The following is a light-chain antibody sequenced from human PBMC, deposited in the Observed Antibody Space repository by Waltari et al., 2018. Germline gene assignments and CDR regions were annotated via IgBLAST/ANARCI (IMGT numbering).Light chain of an antibody. CDR2: AAS. J-gene: IGKJ4*01. CDR3: QQLHTYPLT. V-gene: IGKV1-9*01. CDR1: QDIGTY. Sequence: DIKLTQSPSFLSASVGRRVTVTCRASQDIGTYLAWYQKKPGKAPHLLIYAASSLHTGVPSRFSAGGSGTLFTLTINRLQPEDFATYYCQQLHTYPLTFGGGTEVEL.